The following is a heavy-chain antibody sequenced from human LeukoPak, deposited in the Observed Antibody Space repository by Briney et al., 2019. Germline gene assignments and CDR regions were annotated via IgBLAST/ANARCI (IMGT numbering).Heavy chain of an antibody. V-gene: IGHV3-48*04. J-gene: IGHJ5*02. CDR2: INIGGTNT. CDR3: ATDGAGFDT. CDR1: GFTFSSYA. Sequence: GGSLRLSCAASGFTFSSYAMSWVRQAPGKGLEWLSYINIGGTNTHYADSVKGRFTISRDNAKKSLYLEMNNLRAEDTAVYYCATDGAGFDTWGQGVLVTASS.